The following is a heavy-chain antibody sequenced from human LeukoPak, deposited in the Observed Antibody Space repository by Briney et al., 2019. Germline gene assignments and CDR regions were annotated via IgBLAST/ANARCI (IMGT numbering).Heavy chain of an antibody. J-gene: IGHJ5*02. Sequence: GGSLRLSCAASGFTFSNAWMAWVRQVPGEGLEQLGRIKSKTDGETADYAAPVRDRFFISRDDRKDTLYVEINSLKTEDTGIYYCTIVLRPYRGSGYRNWFDPWGRGTLVAVSS. V-gene: IGHV3-15*01. D-gene: IGHD3-22*01. CDR2: IKSKTDGETA. CDR3: TIVLRPYRGSGYRNWFDP. CDR1: GFTFSNAW.